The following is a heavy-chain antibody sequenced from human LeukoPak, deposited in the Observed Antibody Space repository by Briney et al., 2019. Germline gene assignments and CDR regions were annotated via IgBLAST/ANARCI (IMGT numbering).Heavy chain of an antibody. D-gene: IGHD4-17*01. CDR3: ARQPTLGDYEYYYYYGMDV. Sequence: GGSLRLSCAASGFTFSSYWMHWVRQAPGKGLVWVSRINSDGSSTSYADSVKGRFTISRDNAKNTLYLQMNSLRAEDTAVYYCARQPTLGDYEYYYYYGMDVWGQGTTVTVSS. CDR1: GFTFSSYW. J-gene: IGHJ6*02. CDR2: INSDGSST. V-gene: IGHV3-74*01.